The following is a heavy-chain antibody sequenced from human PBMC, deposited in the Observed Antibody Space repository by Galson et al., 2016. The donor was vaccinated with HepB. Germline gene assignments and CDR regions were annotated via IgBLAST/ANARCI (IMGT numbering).Heavy chain of an antibody. CDR2: ISSSSSYI. Sequence: SLRLSCAASGFTFSSYSMNWVRQAPGKGLEWVSSISSSSSYIYYADSVKGRFTISRDNAKNSLYLQMNSLRAVDTAVYYCARASGYNWNYLMIFNYFDYWGQGTLVTVSS. CDR3: ARASGYNWNYLMIFNYFDY. CDR1: GFTFSSYS. V-gene: IGHV3-21*01. D-gene: IGHD1-7*01. J-gene: IGHJ4*02.